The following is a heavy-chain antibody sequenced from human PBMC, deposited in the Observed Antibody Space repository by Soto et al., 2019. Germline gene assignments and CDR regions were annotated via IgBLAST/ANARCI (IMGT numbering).Heavy chain of an antibody. D-gene: IGHD2-21*01. CDR3: ARLHCGGTCYYSHYFYYIDV. CDR2: IHYSGSA. CDR1: GDSISSSDFY. J-gene: IGHJ6*03. V-gene: IGHV4-39*02. Sequence: QLQLQESGPGLVKPSETLSLTCTVSGDSISSSDFYWGWIRQAAGKGLEWIGSIHYSGSASYNPSLQRRFPISVDTPTNNFPLKLTSVAAPDTALYYCARLHCGGTCYYSHYFYYIDVLGKGTTGTGSS.